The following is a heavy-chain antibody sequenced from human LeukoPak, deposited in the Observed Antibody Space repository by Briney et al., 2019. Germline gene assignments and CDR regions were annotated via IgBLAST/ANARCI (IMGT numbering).Heavy chain of an antibody. CDR3: ARSAAGHQYYFDY. CDR2: IYYSGST. J-gene: IGHJ4*02. Sequence: SETLSLTCIISNGSISDDYWSWIRQPPGKGLEWIGYIYYSGSTNYNPSLKSRVTISVDRSKNQFSLKLSSLTAADTAVYYCARSAAGHQYYFDYWGRGTLVTVSS. CDR1: NGSISDDY. D-gene: IGHD2-2*01. V-gene: IGHV4-59*01.